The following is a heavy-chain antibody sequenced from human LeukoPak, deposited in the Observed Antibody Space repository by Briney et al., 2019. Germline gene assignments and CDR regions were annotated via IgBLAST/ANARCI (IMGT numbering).Heavy chain of an antibody. V-gene: IGHV1-18*01. D-gene: IGHD3-22*01. CDR1: GYTFTSYG. J-gene: IGHJ4*02. CDR2: ISVYNDNT. CDR3: AIGGYYYDSSGYYRKKSFDY. Sequence: ASVKVSCKASGYTFTSYGVSWVRQAPGQGLEWRGWISVYNDNTNYAQKLQARVTMTTDTSTRTAYMELRSLRSDDTAVYYCAIGGYYYDSSGYYRKKSFDYWGQGTLVTVSS.